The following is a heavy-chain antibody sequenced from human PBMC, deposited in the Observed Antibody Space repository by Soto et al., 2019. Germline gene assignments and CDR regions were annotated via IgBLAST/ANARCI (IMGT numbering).Heavy chain of an antibody. D-gene: IGHD3-10*01. V-gene: IGHV3-30*03. CDR2: ISYDGSNK. Sequence: GGSLRLSCSSSGFPFSSYGMPWVRQASGKGLELVAVISYDGSNKYYSASVKGRFTISRDNSKNTLYLQMKSLRAEKTALHYVASLWFGDRCSGMDVSTQGSSVAVSS. CDR3: ASLWFGDRCSGMDV. CDR1: GFPFSSYG. J-gene: IGHJ6*02.